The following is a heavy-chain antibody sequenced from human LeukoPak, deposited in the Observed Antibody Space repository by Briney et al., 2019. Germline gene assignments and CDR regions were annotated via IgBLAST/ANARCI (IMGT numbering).Heavy chain of an antibody. Sequence: SGPTLVKPTQTLTLTCTFSGFSLSASGMYVGWIRQPPGKALEWLALIYWNDDKRYSPSLKSRLTITKDTSKNQVVLTMTNMDPVDTATYYCAHRNSDYRAFDIWGQGTMVTVSS. J-gene: IGHJ3*02. V-gene: IGHV2-5*01. CDR3: AHRNSDYRAFDI. CDR1: GFSLSASGMY. CDR2: IYWNDDK. D-gene: IGHD4-11*01.